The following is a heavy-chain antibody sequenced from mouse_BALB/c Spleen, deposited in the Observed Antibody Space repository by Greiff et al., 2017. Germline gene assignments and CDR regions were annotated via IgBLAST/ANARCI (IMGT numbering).Heavy chain of an antibody. CDR3: ARPPWFAY. CDR1: GFNIKDTY. V-gene: IGHV14-3*02. Sequence: EVQLQESGAELVKPGASVKLSCTASGFNIKDTYMHWVKQRPEQGLEWIGRIDPANGNTKYDPKFQGKATITADTSSNTAYLQLSSLTSEDTAVYYCARPPWFAYWGQGTLVTVSA. CDR2: IDPANGNT. J-gene: IGHJ3*01.